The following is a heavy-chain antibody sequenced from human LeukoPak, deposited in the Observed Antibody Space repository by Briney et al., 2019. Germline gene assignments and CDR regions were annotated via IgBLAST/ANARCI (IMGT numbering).Heavy chain of an antibody. J-gene: IGHJ4*02. V-gene: IGHV3-7*01. CDR1: GFSFNSYW. CDR3: GRFGYVAAVDF. CDR2: INPAGSDT. D-gene: IGHD2-15*01. Sequence: PGGALRLSCAASGFSFNSYWMTWVRQAPGRGLEWVAYINPAGSDTYYVGPVKGRFTISRDNAKNLVYLQMNSLRAEDTAVYSCGRFGYVAAVDFWGQGTLVTVSS.